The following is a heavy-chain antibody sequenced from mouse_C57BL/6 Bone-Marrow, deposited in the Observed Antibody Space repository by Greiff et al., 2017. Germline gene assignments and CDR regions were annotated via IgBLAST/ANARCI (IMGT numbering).Heavy chain of an antibody. CDR2: IIPSDSDT. V-gene: IGHV1-74*01. J-gene: IGHJ1*03. D-gene: IGHD2-1*01. CDR3: AINYRKGDWYFDV. Sequence: QVQLQQPGAELVKPGASVKVSCKASGYTFTSYWMHWVKQRPGQGLEWIGRIIPSDSDTNYNQKFKGKATLTVDKSSSTAYMQLSSLTSEDSAVYYCAINYRKGDWYFDVWGTGTTVTVSS. CDR1: GYTFTSYW.